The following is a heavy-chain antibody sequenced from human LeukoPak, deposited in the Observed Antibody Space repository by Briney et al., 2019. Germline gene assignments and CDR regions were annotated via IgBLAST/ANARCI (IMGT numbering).Heavy chain of an antibody. Sequence: PGGSLRLSCAASGFTVSSNYMSWLRQAPGKGLEWVSVIYSGGSTYYADSVKGRFTISRDNSKNTLYLQMNSLRAEDTAVYYCARGGRYQPFDPWGQGTLVTVSS. D-gene: IGHD2-2*01. CDR1: GFTVSSNY. CDR2: IYSGGST. V-gene: IGHV3-66*02. CDR3: ARGGRYQPFDP. J-gene: IGHJ5*02.